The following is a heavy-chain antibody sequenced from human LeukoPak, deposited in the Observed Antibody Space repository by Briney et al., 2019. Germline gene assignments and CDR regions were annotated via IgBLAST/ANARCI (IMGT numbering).Heavy chain of an antibody. CDR2: IYSVGST. CDR3: ARVRRGGSWFDY. CDR1: GFTVSSNY. J-gene: IGHJ4*02. D-gene: IGHD2-15*01. Sequence: PGGSLRLSCAASGFTVSSNYMSWVRQAPGKGLEWVSVIYSVGSTYYADSVKGRFTISRENAKNSLYLQMNSLRAGDTAVYYCARVRRGGSWFDYWGQGTLVTVSS. V-gene: IGHV3-53*01.